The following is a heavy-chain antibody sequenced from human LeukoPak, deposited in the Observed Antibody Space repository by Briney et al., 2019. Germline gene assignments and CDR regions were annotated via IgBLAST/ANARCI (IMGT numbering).Heavy chain of an antibody. CDR3: ASHYDSSGLDY. Sequence: ASVTVSCKASGYTFTSYYMHWVRQAPGQGLEWMGIINPSGGSTSYAQKFQGRVTMTRDMSTSTVYMELSSLRSEDTAVYYCASHYDSSGLDYWGQGTLVTVSS. CDR2: INPSGGST. CDR1: GYTFTSYY. V-gene: IGHV1-46*01. D-gene: IGHD3-22*01. J-gene: IGHJ4*02.